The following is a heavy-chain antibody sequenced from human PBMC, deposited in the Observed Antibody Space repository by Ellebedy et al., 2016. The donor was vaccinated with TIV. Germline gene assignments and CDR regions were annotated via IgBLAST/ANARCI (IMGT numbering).Heavy chain of an antibody. CDR3: ARHCLETGSTNCYDY. D-gene: IGHD2-2*01. CDR1: GYGFTNYW. J-gene: IGHJ4*02. Sequence: PGGSLRLSCEGSGYGFTNYWISWVRQLPGKGLEWMGRLDPSDSSTNYRPSFQGHVTFSVDKSISTAFLHWSSLKASDTAMYYCARHCLETGSTNCYDYWGQGTLVTVSS. V-gene: IGHV5-10-1*01. CDR2: LDPSDSST.